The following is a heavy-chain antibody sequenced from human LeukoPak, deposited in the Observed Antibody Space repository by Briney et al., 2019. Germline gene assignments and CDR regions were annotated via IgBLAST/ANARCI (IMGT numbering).Heavy chain of an antibody. CDR2: IYTSGST. CDR1: GGSISSYY. V-gene: IGHV4-4*07. Sequence: SETPSLTCTVSGGSISSYYWSWIRQPAGKGLEWIGRIYTSGSTNYNPSLKSRVTMSVDTSKNQFSLKLSSVTAADTAVYYCARDGAVAGNQREGGSDYWGQGTLVTVSS. D-gene: IGHD6-19*01. CDR3: ARDGAVAGNQREGGSDY. J-gene: IGHJ4*02.